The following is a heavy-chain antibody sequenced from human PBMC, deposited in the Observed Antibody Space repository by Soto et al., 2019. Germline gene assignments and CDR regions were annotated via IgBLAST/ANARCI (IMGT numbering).Heavy chain of an antibody. CDR1: GGTFSSYT. CDR2: IIPILGIA. D-gene: IGHD2-15*01. CDR3: AGGEDIVVVVAATLDY. Sequence: QVQLVQSEAEVKKPGSSVKVSCKASGGTFSSYTISWVRQAPGQGLEWMGRIIPILGIANYAQKFQGRVTITADKSTSTAYMELSSLRSEDTAVYYCAGGEDIVVVVAATLDYWGQGTLVTVSS. J-gene: IGHJ4*02. V-gene: IGHV1-69*02.